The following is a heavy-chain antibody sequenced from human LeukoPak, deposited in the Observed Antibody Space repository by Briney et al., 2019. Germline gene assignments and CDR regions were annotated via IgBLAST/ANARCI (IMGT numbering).Heavy chain of an antibody. CDR2: IIPIFGIA. D-gene: IGHD3-22*01. V-gene: IGHV1-69*04. J-gene: IGHJ5*02. CDR1: GGTFTSYA. CDR3: ARDRDYYDSSGYYPGNWFDP. Sequence: SVKVSCKASGGTFTSYAISWVRQAPGQGLEWMGRIIPIFGIANYAQKFQGRVTITADKSTSTAYMELSSLRSEDTAVYYCARDRDYYDSSGYYPGNWFDPWGQGTLVTVSS.